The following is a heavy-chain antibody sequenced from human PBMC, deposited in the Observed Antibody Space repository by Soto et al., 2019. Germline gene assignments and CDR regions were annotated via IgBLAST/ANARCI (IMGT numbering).Heavy chain of an antibody. CDR2: ISYDGRIE. CDR3: AKDQGGGGRSSDY. V-gene: IGHV3-30*18. Sequence: QVQLVESGGGVVQPGRSLRLSCAVSGFIFSSYGMHWVRQAPGKGLEWMAVISYDGRIENYGDSVRGRFTISRDNSKNTLYLQMNSLRAEDTAGYYCAKDQGGGGRSSDYWGQGTLVTVSS. D-gene: IGHD3-16*01. CDR1: GFIFSSYG. J-gene: IGHJ4*02.